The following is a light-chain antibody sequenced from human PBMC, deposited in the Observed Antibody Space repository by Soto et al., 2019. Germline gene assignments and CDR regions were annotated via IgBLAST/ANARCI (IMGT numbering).Light chain of an antibody. V-gene: IGKV3-15*01. CDR3: QRFNRWPLS. Sequence: EIVLTQSPAALSVSPGERATLSCWASQSVGSTLNWYQQKPGQAPRLLIYDTSIRAPGIPARFSGSGSGTEFTLTIASLQAEDFGGYYCQRFNRWPLSFGGGTKVEI. CDR2: DTS. CDR1: QSVGST. J-gene: IGKJ4*01.